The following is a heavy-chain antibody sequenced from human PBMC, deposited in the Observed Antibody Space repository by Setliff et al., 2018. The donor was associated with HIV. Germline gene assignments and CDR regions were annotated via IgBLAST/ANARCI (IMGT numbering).Heavy chain of an antibody. V-gene: IGHV4-34*01. Sequence: KASETLSLTCAVYGGSLSGYYWSWVRQSPGRGLEWIGEINQSGNTNFNPSLKSRLIISVDTSKRQFPLKLTSVTAADTALYYCAREGGQGYSGSGSFYHRNFDLWGRGTLVTVSS. CDR2: INQSGNT. CDR3: AREGGQGYSGSGSFYHRNFDL. J-gene: IGHJ2*01. D-gene: IGHD3-10*01. CDR1: GGSLSGYY.